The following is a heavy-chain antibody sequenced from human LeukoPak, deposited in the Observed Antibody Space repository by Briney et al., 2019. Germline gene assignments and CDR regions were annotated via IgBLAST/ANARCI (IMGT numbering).Heavy chain of an antibody. CDR1: GGSISSYY. J-gene: IGHJ5*02. CDR3: ARGGITMVRGVNRWFDP. V-gene: IGHV4-59*12. CDR2: IYYSGST. D-gene: IGHD3-10*01. Sequence: PSETLSLTCTVSGGSISSYYWSWIRQPPGKGLEWIGYIYYSGSTYYNPSLKSRVTISVDTSKNQFSLKLSSVTAADTAVYYCARGGITMVRGVNRWFDPWGQGTLVTVSS.